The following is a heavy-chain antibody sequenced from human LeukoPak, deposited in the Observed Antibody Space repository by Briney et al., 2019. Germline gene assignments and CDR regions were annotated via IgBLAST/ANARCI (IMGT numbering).Heavy chain of an antibody. Sequence: GASVKVSCRASGYTFTSYYMHWVRQAPGQGLEWMGKINPSGGSTSYAQKFQGRVTMTRDTSTSTAYMELRSLRSDDTAVYYCARDRLIWHYGSGSSHYFDCWGQGTLVTVSS. CDR1: GYTFTSYY. D-gene: IGHD3-10*01. V-gene: IGHV1-46*01. J-gene: IGHJ4*02. CDR3: ARDRLIWHYGSGSSHYFDC. CDR2: INPSGGST.